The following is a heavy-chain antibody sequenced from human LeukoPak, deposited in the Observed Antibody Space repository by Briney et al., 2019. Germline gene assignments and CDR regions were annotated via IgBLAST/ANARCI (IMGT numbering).Heavy chain of an antibody. J-gene: IGHJ6*04. V-gene: IGHV4-59*03. D-gene: IGHD2-15*01. Sequence: SETLSLTCTVSGASISNYYWTWIRQPPGKGLECIGYISYSGSTNYNPSLKSRVSISLDTSKSQFSLKLSSMTAADTAVYYCAKTMGSGGYASVDVWGKGTTVTVSS. CDR3: AKTMGSGGYASVDV. CDR1: GASISNYY. CDR2: ISYSGST.